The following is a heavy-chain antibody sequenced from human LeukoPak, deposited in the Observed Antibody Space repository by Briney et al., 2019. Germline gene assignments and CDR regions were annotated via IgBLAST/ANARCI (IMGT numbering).Heavy chain of an antibody. CDR3: AKGSSGYFVDL. D-gene: IGHD3-22*01. Sequence: GGSLRLSCAASGFTFSNYAMSWVRQAPGKEPEWVSGISDDGTNKYYADSLKGRVTISRDNSKNTLFLQMNSLRAEDTALYYCAKGSSGYFVDLWGQGTLVTVSS. J-gene: IGHJ5*02. V-gene: IGHV3-23*01. CDR2: ISDDGTNK. CDR1: GFTFSNYA.